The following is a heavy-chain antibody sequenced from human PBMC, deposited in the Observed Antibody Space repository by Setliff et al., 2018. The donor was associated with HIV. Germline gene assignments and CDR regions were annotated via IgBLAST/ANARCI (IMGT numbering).Heavy chain of an antibody. D-gene: IGHD4-17*01. CDR1: GVSISSGGYY. CDR3: ARDAQETYAGWFFDL. CDR2: ISSRGST. V-gene: IGHV4-31*03. Sequence: ASETLSLTCTVSGVSISSGGYYWNWIRQHPGKGLEWIGYISSRGSTYYNPSLKSRITMAVDTSQNQVSLKLSSVTAAATAAYYCARDAQETYAGWFFDLWGRGTLVTVSS. J-gene: IGHJ2*01.